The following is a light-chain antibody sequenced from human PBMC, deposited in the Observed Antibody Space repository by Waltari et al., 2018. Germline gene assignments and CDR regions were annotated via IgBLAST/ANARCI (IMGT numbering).Light chain of an antibody. V-gene: IGKV1-5*03. CDR1: QSISTW. Sequence: DFQMTQSPSTLSASVGDRVTITCRARQSISTWLAWYQQKPGKAPKILIYKGSTLESGVPSRFSGSGFGTEFTLTISSLQPDDFATYYCQQYNHYWTFGQGTKVELK. CDR3: QQYNHYWT. CDR2: KGS. J-gene: IGKJ1*01.